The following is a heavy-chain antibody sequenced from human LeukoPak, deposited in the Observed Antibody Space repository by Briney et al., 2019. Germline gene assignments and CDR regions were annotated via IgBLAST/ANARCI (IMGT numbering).Heavy chain of an antibody. D-gene: IGHD6-6*01. CDR2: ISSSSSYI. J-gene: IGHJ5*02. Sequence: GGALRLSCAASGFTFSSYSMNWVRQAPGKGLEWVSSISSSSSYIYYADSVKGRFTISRDNAKNSLYLQMNSLRAEDTAVYYCAPSIAAPYSWFDPWGQGTLVTVSS. CDR3: APSIAAPYSWFDP. V-gene: IGHV3-21*01. CDR1: GFTFSSYS.